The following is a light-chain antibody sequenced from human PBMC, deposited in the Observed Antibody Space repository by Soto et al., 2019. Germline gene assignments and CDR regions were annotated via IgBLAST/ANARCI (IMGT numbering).Light chain of an antibody. CDR1: QRGISSY. CDR2: GAS. V-gene: IGKV3-20*01. Sequence: ENVLTQSAGNQSLAPGERATIYSRASQRGISSYLAWYQQKPGQAPRLLIYGASSRATGIPYRFSGSGSGTDFTLTISRLEPEDFAVYYCQQYCSSPPWTFGQGTKVDIK. J-gene: IGKJ1*01. CDR3: QQYCSSPPWT.